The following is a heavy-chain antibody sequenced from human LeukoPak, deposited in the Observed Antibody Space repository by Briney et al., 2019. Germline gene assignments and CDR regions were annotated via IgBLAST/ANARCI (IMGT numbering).Heavy chain of an antibody. CDR1: GGSISSYY. CDR2: IYYNGRT. V-gene: IGHV4-59*01. D-gene: IGHD6-19*01. CDR3: ARTGPRQLIDY. J-gene: IGHJ4*02. Sequence: SETLSLTCTVSGGSISSYYWSWIRQPPGKGLEWIGYIYYNGRTDFNPSLKGRVTISVDTSKNQFSLKLSSVTAADTAVYYCARTGPRQLIDYWGQGTLVTVSS.